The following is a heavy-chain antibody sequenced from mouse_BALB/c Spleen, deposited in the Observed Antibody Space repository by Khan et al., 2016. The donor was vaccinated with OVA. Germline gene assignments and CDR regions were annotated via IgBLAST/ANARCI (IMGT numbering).Heavy chain of an antibody. Sequence: EVQLQESGPGLVKPSQSLSLTCTVTGYSITSGYGWNCIRQFPGNKLEWMGYISYSGCTNYNPSLKSRISITRDTSKNQFFLQLNSVTTEDTATYYCARTARLKYWGQGTTLTVSS. CDR2: ISYSGCT. CDR1: GYSITSGYG. CDR3: ARTARLKY. J-gene: IGHJ2*01. V-gene: IGHV3-2*02. D-gene: IGHD1-2*01.